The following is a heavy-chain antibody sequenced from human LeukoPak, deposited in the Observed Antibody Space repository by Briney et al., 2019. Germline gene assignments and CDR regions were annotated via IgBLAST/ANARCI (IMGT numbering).Heavy chain of an antibody. Sequence: ASVKVSCKVSGYTFTDYYMHWVQQAPGKGLEWMELVDPEDGETIYAEKFQGRVTITADTSTDTAYLELSSLRSEDTAVYYCATGNSGSYGYFDYWGQGTLVTVSS. CDR2: VDPEDGET. D-gene: IGHD1-26*01. CDR3: ATGNSGSYGYFDY. CDR1: GYTFTDYY. J-gene: IGHJ4*02. V-gene: IGHV1-69-2*01.